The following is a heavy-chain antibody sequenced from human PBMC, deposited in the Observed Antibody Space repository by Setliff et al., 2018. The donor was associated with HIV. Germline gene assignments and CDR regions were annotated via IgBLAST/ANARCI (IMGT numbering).Heavy chain of an antibody. CDR1: GGSITSYY. V-gene: IGHV4-59*01. CDR2: NYYNGGT. J-gene: IGHJ6*02. Sequence: SETLSLTCNVSGGSITSYYWSWIRQTPGKRLEYIGYNYYNGGTNYNPSLKSRVTISVDTSKNQFSLRLSSVTAADTAVYYCAGDKRASFDGLDDWGQGTTVTVSS. CDR3: AGDKRASFDGLDD.